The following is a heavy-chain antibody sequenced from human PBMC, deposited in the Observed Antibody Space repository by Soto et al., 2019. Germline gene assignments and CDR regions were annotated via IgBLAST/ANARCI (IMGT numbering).Heavy chain of an antibody. CDR2: IYYSGST. CDR1: GGSISSGGYY. Sequence: PSETLSLTCTVSGGSISSGGYYWSWIRQHPGKGLEWIGYIYYSGSTYYNPSLKSRVTISVDTSKNQFSLKLSSVTAADTAVYYCARDISITMVRGGPDYYYYGMDVWGQGTTVTVSS. J-gene: IGHJ6*02. V-gene: IGHV4-31*03. CDR3: ARDISITMVRGGPDYYYYGMDV. D-gene: IGHD3-10*01.